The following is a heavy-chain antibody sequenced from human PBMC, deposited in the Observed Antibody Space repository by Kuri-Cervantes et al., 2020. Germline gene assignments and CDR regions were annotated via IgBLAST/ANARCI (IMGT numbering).Heavy chain of an antibody. J-gene: IGHJ4*02. D-gene: IGHD6-6*01. CDR2: ISGSGGNT. CDR3: ARDGGRNIASRPDYFDY. CDR1: GFTFSSYA. V-gene: IGHV3-23*01. Sequence: GESLKISCAASGFTFSSYAMSWVRQAPGKGLQWVSTISGSGGNTYYADSVKGRFTISRDNSKNTLYLEMSSLRPEDTAVYYCARDGGRNIASRPDYFDYWGQGTLVTVSS.